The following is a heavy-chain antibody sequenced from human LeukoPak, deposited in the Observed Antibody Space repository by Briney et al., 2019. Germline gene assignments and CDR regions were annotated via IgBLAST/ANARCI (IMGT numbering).Heavy chain of an antibody. CDR2: ISSSSSYI. CDR1: GFTFSSYS. CDR3: ASPKVGYSGYDEYYFDY. V-gene: IGHV3-21*01. Sequence: GGSLRLSCAASGFTFSSYSMNWVRQAPGKGLEWVSSISSSSSYIYYADSVKGRFTISRDNAKNSLYLQMNSLRAEDTAVYYCASPKVGYSGYDEYYFDYWGQGTLVTVSS. D-gene: IGHD5-12*01. J-gene: IGHJ4*02.